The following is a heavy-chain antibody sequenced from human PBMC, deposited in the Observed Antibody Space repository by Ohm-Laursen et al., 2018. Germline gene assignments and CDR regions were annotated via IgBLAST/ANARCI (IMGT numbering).Heavy chain of an antibody. Sequence: SLRLSCSAPGLTFSNAWMSWVRQAPGKGLEWVGCIKSKTDGGTTDYAAPVKGRFTISRDDSKNTLYLQMNSLKTEDTAVYYCTYSPVGATARGYYYYYGMDVWGQGTTGTVS. D-gene: IGHD1-26*01. V-gene: IGHV3-15*01. CDR2: IKSKTDGGTT. CDR1: GLTFSNAW. CDR3: TYSPVGATARGYYYYYGMDV. J-gene: IGHJ6*02.